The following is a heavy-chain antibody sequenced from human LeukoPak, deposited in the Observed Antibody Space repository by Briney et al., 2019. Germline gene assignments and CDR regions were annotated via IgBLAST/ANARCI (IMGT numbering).Heavy chain of an antibody. CDR3: ARDRGYDFWSGYYNHYYYGMDV. CDR2: IKQDGSEK. CDR1: GFTFSSYW. Sequence: GGSLRLSCAASGFTFSSYWMSWVRQAPGKGLEWVANIKQDGSEKYYVDSVKGRFTISRDNAKNSLYLQMNSLRAEDTAVCYCARDRGYDFWSGYYNHYYYGMDVWGQGTTVTVSS. D-gene: IGHD3-3*01. J-gene: IGHJ6*02. V-gene: IGHV3-7*01.